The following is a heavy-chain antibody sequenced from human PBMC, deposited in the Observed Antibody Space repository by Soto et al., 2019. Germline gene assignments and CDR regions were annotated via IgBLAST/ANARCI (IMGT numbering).Heavy chain of an antibody. CDR1: GFTFSSHW. CDR2: VNTDGATT. J-gene: IGHJ3*01. V-gene: IGHV3-74*01. Sequence: EVELVESGGDLVQPGGSLRLSCAASGFTFSSHWMHWVRQVPGKGLVWIGRVNTDGATTSYADAVKGRFTISRDNAKNAVFLLMDGLTAEDTSTYYCAREAGYCIRTSCYRRAFDLWGQGTMVTVSP. D-gene: IGHD2-2*01. CDR3: AREAGYCIRTSCYRRAFDL.